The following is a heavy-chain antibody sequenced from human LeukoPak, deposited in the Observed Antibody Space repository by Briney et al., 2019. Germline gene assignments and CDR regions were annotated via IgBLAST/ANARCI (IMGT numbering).Heavy chain of an antibody. D-gene: IGHD3-22*01. Sequence: GGSLRLSCAASGFIFASYGMSWVRLAPGKGLEWVSSISDSGDTTFYADFLKGRFTVSRDNSKNTLFLQMNSLTADDTAAYYCAKAGDSAYYHDKSGYFYWGQGTLVTVSS. V-gene: IGHV3-23*01. CDR3: AKAGDSAYYHDKSGYFY. J-gene: IGHJ4*02. CDR1: GFIFASYG. CDR2: ISDSGDTT.